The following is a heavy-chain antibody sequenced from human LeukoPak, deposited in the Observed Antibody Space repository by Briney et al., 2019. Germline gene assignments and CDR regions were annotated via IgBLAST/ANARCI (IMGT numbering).Heavy chain of an antibody. J-gene: IGHJ4*02. D-gene: IGHD6-19*01. CDR3: ARVSGYSSGWTLDY. CDR1: GGSFSGYY. Sequence: SSETLSLTCAVYGGSFSGYYWSWIRQPPGKGLEWIGEINHSGSTNYNPSLKSRVTISVDTSKNQFSLKLSSVTAADTAVYYCARVSGYSSGWTLDYWGQGTLVTVSS. CDR2: INHSGST. V-gene: IGHV4-34*01.